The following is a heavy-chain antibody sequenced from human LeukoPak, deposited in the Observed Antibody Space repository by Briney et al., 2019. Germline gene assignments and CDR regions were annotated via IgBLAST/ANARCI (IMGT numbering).Heavy chain of an antibody. Sequence: SETLSLTCTVSGGSVSSGSFFWSWIRQPPGKGLEWIGSIHYSGSTYYNPSLKSRVTISVDTSKNQFSLKLSSVTATDTAMYYCARVISGFDYWGQGTQVTVSS. D-gene: IGHD3-16*02. J-gene: IGHJ4*02. CDR2: IHYSGST. CDR1: GGSVSSGSFF. V-gene: IGHV4-39*01. CDR3: ARVISGFDY.